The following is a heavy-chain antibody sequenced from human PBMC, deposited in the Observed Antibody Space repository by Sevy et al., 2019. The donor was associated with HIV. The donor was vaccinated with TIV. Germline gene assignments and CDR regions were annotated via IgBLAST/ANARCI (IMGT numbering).Heavy chain of an antibody. D-gene: IGHD6-13*01. Sequence: GGSLRLSRAASGFTFSSYSMNWVRQAPGKGLEWVSYISSSSSTIYYADSVKGRFTISRDNAKNSLYLQMNSLRDEDTAVYYCAYSSSWLFDYWGQGTLVTVSS. CDR1: GFTFSSYS. J-gene: IGHJ4*02. CDR2: ISSSSSTI. V-gene: IGHV3-48*02. CDR3: AYSSSWLFDY.